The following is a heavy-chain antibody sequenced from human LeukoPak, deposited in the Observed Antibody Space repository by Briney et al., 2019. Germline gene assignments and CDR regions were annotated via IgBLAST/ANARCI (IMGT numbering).Heavy chain of an antibody. D-gene: IGHD6-13*01. CDR1: GFIVSHNY. J-gene: IGHJ4*02. V-gene: IGHV3-53*01. Sequence: GGSLRLSCAAAGFIVSHNYMTWVRQAPGKGLEWISVIYIDGTTYYADSVKGRFTISRDQANNTLYLQMNTLRDEDTAVYYCARGPRYSFYWGQGTLVSVSS. CDR2: IYIDGTT. CDR3: ARGPRYSFY.